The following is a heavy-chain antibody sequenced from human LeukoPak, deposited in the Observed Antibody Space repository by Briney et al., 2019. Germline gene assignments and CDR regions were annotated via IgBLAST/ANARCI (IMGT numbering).Heavy chain of an antibody. Sequence: GASVKVSRKASGYTFTDYYVFWVRQAPGQGLEWMGWINPNSGGTNYAQKFQGRVTMTSDTSISTAYMEVSRLRSDDTAVYYCAGCHVYDNSGYYGDAFDIWGQGTMVTVSS. J-gene: IGHJ3*02. CDR3: AGCHVYDNSGYYGDAFDI. D-gene: IGHD3-22*01. CDR2: INPNSGGT. V-gene: IGHV1-2*02. CDR1: GYTFTDYY.